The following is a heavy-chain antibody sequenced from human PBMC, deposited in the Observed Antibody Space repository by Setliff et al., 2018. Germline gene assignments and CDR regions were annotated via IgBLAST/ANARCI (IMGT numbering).Heavy chain of an antibody. Sequence: SETLSLTCTVSGGSVNSHYWSWIRQPPGKGLEWIGSIYYSGSTNYNPSLKSRVTISVDTSKNQFSLKLSSVTAADTSVYYCARGLGNYADYWGQGTLVTVSS. CDR3: ARGLGNYADY. D-gene: IGHD2-21*01. J-gene: IGHJ4*02. CDR1: GGSVNSHY. CDR2: IYYSGST. V-gene: IGHV4-59*02.